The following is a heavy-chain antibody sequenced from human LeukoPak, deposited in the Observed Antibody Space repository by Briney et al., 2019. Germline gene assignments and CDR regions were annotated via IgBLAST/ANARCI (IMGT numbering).Heavy chain of an antibody. Sequence: SETLSLTCAIYGGSFSDNYWSWIRQPPGKGLEWIGEINHSGNSNHNPSLKSRLTISVDTSKNQFSLKLSSVTAADTAVYYCARLSPLRYFDWLLPGHHDYWGQGTLVTVSS. CDR1: GGSFSDNY. V-gene: IGHV4-34*01. CDR3: ARLSPLRYFDWLLPGHHDY. J-gene: IGHJ4*02. CDR2: INHSGNS. D-gene: IGHD3-9*01.